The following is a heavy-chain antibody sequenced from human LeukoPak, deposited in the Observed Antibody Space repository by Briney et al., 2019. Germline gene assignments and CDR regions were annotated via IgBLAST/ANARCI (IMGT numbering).Heavy chain of an antibody. V-gene: IGHV4-59*01. D-gene: IGHD2-21*01. J-gene: IGHJ4*02. CDR1: GGSISNYY. Sequence: PSETLSLTCTVSGGSISNYYWSWIRQPPGKGLEWLGYIFYSGNTNYNPSLKSRVAISVDTSKNQFSLKLRSVTAADTAVYHCAKGLPSSGGDCYDYWGQGILVTVSS. CDR3: AKGLPSSGGDCYDY. CDR2: IFYSGNT.